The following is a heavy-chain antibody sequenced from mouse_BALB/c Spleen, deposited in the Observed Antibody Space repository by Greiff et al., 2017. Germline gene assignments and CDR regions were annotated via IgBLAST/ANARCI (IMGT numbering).Heavy chain of an antibody. J-gene: IGHJ1*01. CDR1: GDSITSGY. D-gene: IGHD1-1*01. V-gene: IGHV3-8*02. Sequence: DVKLQESGPSLVKPSQTLSLTCSVTGDSITSGYWNWIRKFPGNKLEYMGYISYSGSTYYNPSLKSRISITRDTSKNQYYLQLNSVTTEDTATYYCARYRYYYGSSYWYFDGWGAGTTVTVSS. CDR2: ISYSGST. CDR3: ARYRYYYGSSYWYFDG.